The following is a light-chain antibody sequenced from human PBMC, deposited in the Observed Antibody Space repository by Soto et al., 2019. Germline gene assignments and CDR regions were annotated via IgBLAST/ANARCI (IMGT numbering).Light chain of an antibody. CDR2: ATS. CDR3: QQSFNFPRT. V-gene: IGKV1-39*01. Sequence: DIQLTQSPSTLSASVGDRVTITCRASQNIVTYLNWYLQKPGQAPKLLVYATSSLQSGVPPRFSGSGSGTEFTFTISSLQPEGFATYYCQQSFNFPRTFGQGTRV. CDR1: QNIVTY. J-gene: IGKJ1*01.